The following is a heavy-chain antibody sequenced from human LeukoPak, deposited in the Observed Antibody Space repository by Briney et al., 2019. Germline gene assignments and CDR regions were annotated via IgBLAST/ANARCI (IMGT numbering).Heavy chain of an antibody. Sequence: PSETLSLTCAVYGGSFSGYYWSWIRQPPGKGLGWIGEINHSGSTNYNPSLKSRVTISVDTSKNQFSLKLSSVTAADTAVYYCARAEDLAYCGGDCPLGWFDPWGQGTLVTVSS. V-gene: IGHV4-34*01. CDR2: INHSGST. D-gene: IGHD2-21*02. J-gene: IGHJ5*02. CDR1: GGSFSGYY. CDR3: ARAEDLAYCGGDCPLGWFDP.